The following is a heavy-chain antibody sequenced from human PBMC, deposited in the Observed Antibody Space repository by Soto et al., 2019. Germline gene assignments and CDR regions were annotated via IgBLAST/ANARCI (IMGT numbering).Heavy chain of an antibody. CDR2: IWYDGSNK. CDR3: ARDRRLQWYFDL. Sequence: GGSLRLSCAASGFTFSSYGMHWVRQAPGKGLEWVAVIWYDGSNKYYADSVKGRFTISRDNSKNTLYLQMNSLRAEDTAVYYCARDRRLQWYFDLWGRGTLVTVSS. J-gene: IGHJ2*01. V-gene: IGHV3-33*08. CDR1: GFTFSSYG. D-gene: IGHD4-4*01.